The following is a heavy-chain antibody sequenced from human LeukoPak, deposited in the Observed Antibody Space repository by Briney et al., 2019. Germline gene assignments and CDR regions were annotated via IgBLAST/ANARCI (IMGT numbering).Heavy chain of an antibody. J-gene: IGHJ4*02. D-gene: IGHD6-13*01. CDR3: ARGSVQAAAAGINPDY. CDR2: SSSSSSNI. CDR1: GFTVRSYS. V-gene: IGHV3-21*01. Sequence: GESLRLFCAASGFTVRSYSMNWVRQAPGKGLEWVSSSSSSSSNIYYADSVKGRFTISRDNAKNSLYLQMNSLRAEDTAVYYCARGSVQAAAAGINPDYWGQGTLVTVSS.